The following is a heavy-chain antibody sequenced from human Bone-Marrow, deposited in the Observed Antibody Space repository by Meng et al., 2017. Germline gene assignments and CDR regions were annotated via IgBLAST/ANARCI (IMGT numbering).Heavy chain of an antibody. CDR2: INHTGST. Sequence: QVQLQESGSGLVKPSGTLSLTCTGSGGSIRGSSWWTWDRQPPGKGLGWIGEINHTGSTNYNPSLKSRVTISVDKSKNQFSLKLSSVTAADTAVYYCARGYCSTTNCNWFDPWGQGTLVTVSS. J-gene: IGHJ5*02. V-gene: IGHV4-4*02. D-gene: IGHD2-2*01. CDR3: ARGYCSTTNCNWFDP. CDR1: GGSIRGSSW.